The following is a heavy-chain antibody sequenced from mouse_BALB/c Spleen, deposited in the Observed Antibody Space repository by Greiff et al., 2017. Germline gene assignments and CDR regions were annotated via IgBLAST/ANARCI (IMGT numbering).Heavy chain of an antibody. CDR2: IRNKANGYTT. CDR3: ARDKGVTRYFDV. Sequence: EVKLMESGGGLVQPGGSLRLSCATSGFTFTDYYMSWVRQPPGKALEWLGFIRNKANGYTTEYSASVKGRFTISRDNSQSILYLQMNTLRAEDSATYYCARDKGVTRYFDVWGAGTTVTVSS. CDR1: GFTFTDYY. V-gene: IGHV7-3*02. J-gene: IGHJ1*01. D-gene: IGHD2-13*01.